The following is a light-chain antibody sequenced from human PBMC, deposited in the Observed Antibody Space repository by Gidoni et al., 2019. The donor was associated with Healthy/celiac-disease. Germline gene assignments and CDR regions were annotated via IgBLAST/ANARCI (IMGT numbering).Light chain of an antibody. Sequence: DIQMTQSPSTLSASVGDRVTSTCRASQSISSWLAWYQQKPVKAPKLLIYDASSLESGVPSRFSGSGSGTEFTLTISSLQPDDFATYYCQQYNIYPWTFGQGTKVEIK. CDR3: QQYNIYPWT. CDR1: QSISSW. V-gene: IGKV1-5*01. CDR2: DAS. J-gene: IGKJ1*01.